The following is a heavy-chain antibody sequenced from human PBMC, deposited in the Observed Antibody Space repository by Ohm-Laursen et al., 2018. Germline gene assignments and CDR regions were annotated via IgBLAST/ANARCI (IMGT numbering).Heavy chain of an antibody. Sequence: SLRLSCSASGFTFSSYEMNWVRQAPGKGLEWVSYISSGASTIQYADSVKGRFTVSRDISNNTVYLHMDSLGAEDTAVYYCAKGRSEVVSAALNYWGQGTLVTVSS. CDR2: ISSGASTI. V-gene: IGHV3-48*03. D-gene: IGHD2-2*01. CDR3: AKGRSEVVSAALNY. CDR1: GFTFSSYE. J-gene: IGHJ4*02.